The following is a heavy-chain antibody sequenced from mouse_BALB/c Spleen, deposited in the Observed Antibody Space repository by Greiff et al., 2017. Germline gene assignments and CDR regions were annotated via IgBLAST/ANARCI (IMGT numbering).Heavy chain of an antibody. CDR3: ARQDYGSSLFAY. J-gene: IGHJ3*01. CDR2: ISNGGGST. Sequence: DVMLVESGGGLVQPGGSLKLSCAASGFTFSSYTMSWVRQTPEKRLEWVAYISNGGGSTYYPDTVKCRFTISRDNAKNTLYLQMSSLKSEDTAMYYCARQDYGSSLFAYWGQGTLVTVSA. D-gene: IGHD1-1*01. CDR1: GFTFSSYT. V-gene: IGHV5-12-2*01.